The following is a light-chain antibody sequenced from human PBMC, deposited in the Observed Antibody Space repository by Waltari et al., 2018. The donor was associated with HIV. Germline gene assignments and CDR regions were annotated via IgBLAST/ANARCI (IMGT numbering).Light chain of an antibody. J-gene: IGLJ3*02. CDR3: SSYTTIYTWV. CDR2: QVS. CDR1: TSDIGEYNY. V-gene: IGLV2-14*01. Sequence: QSALTPPASVSGSPGPSITISCTGTTSDIGEYNYVYWFQHPPAKAPKLIIFQVSNPPSRASTRFSGTKSRNTAFLTVSGLQAEDEADYYCSSYTTIYTWVFGGGTKLTVL.